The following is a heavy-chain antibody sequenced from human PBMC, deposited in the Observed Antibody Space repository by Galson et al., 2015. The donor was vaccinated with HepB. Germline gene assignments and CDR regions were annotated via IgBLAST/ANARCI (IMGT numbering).Heavy chain of an antibody. CDR2: VFYSGST. V-gene: IGHV4-59*01. D-gene: IGHD6-19*01. J-gene: IGHJ4*02. CDR1: GGSMSYYY. CDR3: ARSPYSSAWLYPFAS. Sequence: LSLTCTVSGGSMSYYYWNWLRQPPGNGLEWIGYVFYSGSTNYNPSLKSRVTMSVDTSKNQFSLKLSSVTAADTPIYYCARSPYSSAWLYPFASWGQGTPVTVSS.